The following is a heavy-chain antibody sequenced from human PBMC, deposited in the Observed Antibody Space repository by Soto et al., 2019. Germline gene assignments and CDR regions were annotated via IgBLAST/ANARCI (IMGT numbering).Heavy chain of an antibody. V-gene: IGHV4-34*01. Sequence: SETLSLTCAVYGGSFSGYYWSWIRQPPGKGLEWIGEINHSGSTNYNPSLKSRVTISVDTSKNQFSLKLSSVTAADTAVYYCARVGSSSWGVKLKKTNWFDPWGQGTLVTVSS. CDR1: GGSFSGYY. CDR2: INHSGST. D-gene: IGHD6-13*01. CDR3: ARVGSSSWGVKLKKTNWFDP. J-gene: IGHJ5*02.